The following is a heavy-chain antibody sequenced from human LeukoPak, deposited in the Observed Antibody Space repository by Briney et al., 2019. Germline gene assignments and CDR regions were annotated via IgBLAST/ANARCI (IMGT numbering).Heavy chain of an antibody. Sequence: SETLSLTCTVSGGSISSYSWSWIRQPAGEGLEWIGRINTGGSTSQNPSLESRATMSVDTSKNQFSLKINSVTAADTAVYYCARVDSSGYWVDYWGQGTLVTVSS. CDR2: INTGGST. CDR3: ARVDSSGYWVDY. CDR1: GGSISSYS. D-gene: IGHD3-22*01. V-gene: IGHV4-4*07. J-gene: IGHJ4*02.